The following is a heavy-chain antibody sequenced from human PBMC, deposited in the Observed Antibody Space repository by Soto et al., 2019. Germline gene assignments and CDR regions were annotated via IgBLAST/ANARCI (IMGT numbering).Heavy chain of an antibody. CDR3: VRGGGRRLFGP. J-gene: IGHJ5*02. V-gene: IGHV3-21*04. Sequence: GGTLRLSCPRSGLTFSSSTMTWFCQGPGMWLERVSSFCSSCSYIYFADSRKGRFTVTRDNAKRSLFLQMTSLTAEDTPIYFCVRGGGRRLFGPWGEGSGVTV. D-gene: IGHD2-15*01. CDR1: GLTFSSST. CDR2: FCSSCSYI.